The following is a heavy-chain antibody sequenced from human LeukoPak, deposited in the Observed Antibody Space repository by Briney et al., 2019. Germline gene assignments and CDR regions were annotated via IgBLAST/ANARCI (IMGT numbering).Heavy chain of an antibody. V-gene: IGHV3-48*03. CDR2: ISSSDTTI. D-gene: IGHD6-19*01. J-gene: IGHJ4*02. CDR1: GFTLGSYE. Sequence: GGSLRLSCAASGFTLGSYEMNWVRQAPGKGLEWISFISSSDTTIYYADSVKGRFTISRDNAKNSLYLQMNSLRAEDTAVYYCERDPSEYEWQRGWYRDFWGQGSQVTVSS. CDR3: ERDPSEYEWQRGWYRDF.